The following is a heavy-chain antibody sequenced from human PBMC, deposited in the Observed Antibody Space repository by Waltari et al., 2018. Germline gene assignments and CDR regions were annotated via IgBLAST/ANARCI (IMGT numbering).Heavy chain of an antibody. J-gene: IGHJ4*02. Sequence: QVQLQESGPGLVKPSQTLSLTCPVSGGSISSGSYYWSWIRQPAGKGLEWIWRIYTSGSTNYNPSLKSRVTISVDTSKNQFSLKLSSVTAADTAVYYCAITPSFYDFWTEDYWGQGTLVTVSS. CDR3: AITPSFYDFWTEDY. V-gene: IGHV4-61*02. CDR1: GGSISSGSYY. D-gene: IGHD3-3*01. CDR2: IYTSGST.